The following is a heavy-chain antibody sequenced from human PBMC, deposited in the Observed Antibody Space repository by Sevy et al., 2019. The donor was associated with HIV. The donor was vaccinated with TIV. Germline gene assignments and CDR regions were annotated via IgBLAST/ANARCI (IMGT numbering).Heavy chain of an antibody. J-gene: IGHJ4*02. CDR1: GITVSSND. CDR2: ISTDGNT. D-gene: IGHD1-26*01. V-gene: IGHV3-53*01. Sequence: GGSLRLSCAASGITVSSNDMSWVRQAPGKGLEWVSVISTDGNTVYADSVKGRFTISRDNSKNTLYFQMNSLRAGDTAVYYCATDSEGGRGGDYWGQGTLVTVSS. CDR3: ATDSEGGRGGDY.